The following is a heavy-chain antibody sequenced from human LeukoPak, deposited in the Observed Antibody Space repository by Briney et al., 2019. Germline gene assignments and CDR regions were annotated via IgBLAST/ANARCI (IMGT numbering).Heavy chain of an antibody. CDR1: GFTFSSYG. CDR3: ASGYDILTGYSGR. Sequence: PGRSLRLSCAASGFTFSSYGMHWVRQAPGKGLEWVSSISSSSSYIYYADSVKGRFTISRDNAKNSLYLQMNSLRAEDTAVYYCASGYDILTGYSGRWGQGTLVTVSS. V-gene: IGHV3-21*01. J-gene: IGHJ4*02. CDR2: ISSSSSYI. D-gene: IGHD3-9*01.